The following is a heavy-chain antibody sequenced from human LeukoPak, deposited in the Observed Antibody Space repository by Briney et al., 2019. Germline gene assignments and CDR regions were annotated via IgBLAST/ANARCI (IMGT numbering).Heavy chain of an antibody. V-gene: IGHV3-23*01. Sequence: PGGSLRLSCAASEFTFSDYGMSWVRQAPGKGLEWVSGITANGGSTSYADSVRGRFTISRDNTKNTLYLQMSSLRAEDTAIYFCVKVNWKYLLRVWHYYGMDVWGQGTTVTVSS. CDR2: ITANGGST. CDR3: VKVNWKYLLRVWHYYGMDV. J-gene: IGHJ6*02. CDR1: EFTFSDYG. D-gene: IGHD1-7*01.